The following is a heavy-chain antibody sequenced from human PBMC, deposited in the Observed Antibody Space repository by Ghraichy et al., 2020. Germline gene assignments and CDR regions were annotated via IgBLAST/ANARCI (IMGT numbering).Heavy chain of an antibody. CDR2: INQDGSER. CDR1: GITLSSYW. CDR3: ARHNDWRFDD. J-gene: IGHJ4*02. Sequence: GGSLRLSCAASGITLSSYWMSWVRQAPGKGLEWVANINQDGSERNYVGSLKGRLTISRDNAKNSLYLQMSALRAEDTAVYYCARHNDWRFDDWGQGALVTVSS. D-gene: IGHD3-9*01. V-gene: IGHV3-7*02.